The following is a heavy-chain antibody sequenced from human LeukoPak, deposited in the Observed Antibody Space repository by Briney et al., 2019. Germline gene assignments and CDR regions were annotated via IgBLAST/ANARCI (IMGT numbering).Heavy chain of an antibody. J-gene: IGHJ1*01. D-gene: IGHD2-15*01. CDR2: IKPDGSEK. V-gene: IGHV3-7*01. Sequence: GGSLRLSCAASGFTFSNYYTRWVRQAPGKGLELVANIKPDGSEKYYLDSVKGRFTISRDNAKNSLYLQMSSLRAEDTAVYYCASTLWWGQGTLVTVSS. CDR1: GFTFSNYY. CDR3: ASTLW.